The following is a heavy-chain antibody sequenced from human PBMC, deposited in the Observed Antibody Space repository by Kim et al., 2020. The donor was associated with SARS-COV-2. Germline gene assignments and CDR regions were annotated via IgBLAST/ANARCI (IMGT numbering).Heavy chain of an antibody. CDR2: IHTSGST. CDR3: ARDIAVAGLLDY. J-gene: IGHJ4*02. D-gene: IGHD6-19*01. CDR1: GCSISSGSYY. V-gene: IGHV4-61*02. Sequence: SETLSLTCTVSGCSISSGSYYWSWIRQPAGKGVEWIGRIHTSGSTNYNPSLKSRATKSVDTSKNQFSLKLSSVTAADTAVYYCARDIAVAGLLDYWVQGTRVTIS.